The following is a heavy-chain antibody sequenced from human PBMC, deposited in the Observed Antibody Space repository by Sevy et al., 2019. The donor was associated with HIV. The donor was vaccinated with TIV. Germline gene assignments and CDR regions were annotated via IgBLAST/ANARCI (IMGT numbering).Heavy chain of an antibody. V-gene: IGHV3-48*02. CDR2: ISSSSSTI. J-gene: IGHJ6*02. D-gene: IGHD2-2*01. CDR1: GFTFSSYS. Sequence: GSLRLSCAASGFTFSSYSMNWVRQAPGKGLEWVSYISSSSSTIYYADSVKGRFTISRDNAKNSLYLQMNSLRDEDTAVYYCAREDQRASMGYYYYGMDVWGQGTTVTVSS. CDR3: AREDQRASMGYYYYGMDV.